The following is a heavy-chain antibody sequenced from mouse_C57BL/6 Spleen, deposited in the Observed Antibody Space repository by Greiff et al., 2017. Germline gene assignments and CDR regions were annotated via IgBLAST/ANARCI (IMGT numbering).Heavy chain of an antibody. CDR1: GYTFTSYW. V-gene: IGHV1-59*01. J-gene: IGHJ3*01. D-gene: IGHD2-4*01. CDR2: IDPSDSYT. CDR3: AMIYYDYDGGFAY. Sequence: QVQLQQPRAELVRPGTSVKLSCKASGYTFTSYWMHWVKQRPGQGLEWIGVIDPSDSYTNYNQKFKGKATLTVDTSSSTAYMQLSSLTSEDSAVYYCAMIYYDYDGGFAYWGQGTLVTVSA.